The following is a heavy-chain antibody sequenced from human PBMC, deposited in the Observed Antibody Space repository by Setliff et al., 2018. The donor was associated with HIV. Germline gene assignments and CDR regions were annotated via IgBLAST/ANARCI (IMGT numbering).Heavy chain of an antibody. CDR3: ARTLYSSFSSFDY. J-gene: IGHJ4*02. D-gene: IGHD6-19*01. CDR1: GYTFSDYS. CDR2: INPTTGGT. V-gene: IGHV1-2*02. Sequence: VKVSCKASGYTFSDYSMHWVRQAPGQGLEWMGWINPTTGGTNYAQKFHDRVTMTRDSSNTTVYMELSRLRSDDTALYYCARTLYSSFSSFDYWGQGTLVTSPQ.